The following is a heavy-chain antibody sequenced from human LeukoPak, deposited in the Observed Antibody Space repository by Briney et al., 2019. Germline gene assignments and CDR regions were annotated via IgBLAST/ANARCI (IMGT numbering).Heavy chain of an antibody. D-gene: IGHD6-6*01. CDR2: VYYSGST. Sequence: SETLSLTCTVSGGSISSYYWSWIRQPPGKGLEWIGYVYYSGSTSYNPSLKSRVTISVDTSSNQFSLKLSSVTAADTAVYYCAKAPVLYYFDSRGQGTLVTVSS. J-gene: IGHJ4*02. V-gene: IGHV4-59*08. CDR1: GGSISSYY. CDR3: AKAPVLYYFDS.